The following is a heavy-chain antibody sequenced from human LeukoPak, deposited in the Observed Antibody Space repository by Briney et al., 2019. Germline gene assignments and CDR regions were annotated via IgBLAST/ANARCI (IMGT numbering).Heavy chain of an antibody. J-gene: IGHJ4*02. CDR1: GYTFTGYY. CDR3: ASDDCSSTSCYNFDY. CDR2: INPNSGGT. V-gene: IGHV1-2*02. Sequence: ASVKVSCKASGYTFTGYYMHWVRQAPGQGLEWMGWINPNSGGTHYAQKFQGRVTMTRDTSISTAYMELSRLRSDDTAVYYCASDDCSSTSCYNFDYWGQGTLVTVSS. D-gene: IGHD2-2*02.